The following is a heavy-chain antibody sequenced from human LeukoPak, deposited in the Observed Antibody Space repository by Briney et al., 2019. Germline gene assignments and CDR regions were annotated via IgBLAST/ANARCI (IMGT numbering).Heavy chain of an antibody. CDR1: GFTFSSYE. V-gene: IGHV3-48*03. D-gene: IGHD6-6*01. CDR3: ARAMYSSSSFPFDY. CDR2: ISSSGSTI. J-gene: IGHJ4*02. Sequence: GPLRLSCAASGFTFSSYEMNWVRQAPGKGLEWVSYISSSGSTIYYADSVKGRFTISRDNAKNSLYLQMNSLRAEDTAVYYCARAMYSSSSFPFDYWGQGTLVTVSS.